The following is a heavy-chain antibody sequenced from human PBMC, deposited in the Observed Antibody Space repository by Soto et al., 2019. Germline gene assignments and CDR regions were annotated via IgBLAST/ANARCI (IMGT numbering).Heavy chain of an antibody. CDR1: GYTFVTYG. Sequence: QVQLVQSGAEVRKPGASVNLSCKASGYTFVTYGMHWVRQAPGQSLEWMGWINAGNGYRKYSPKFQGRVTITSDTSASTVYMELSSLRPGDTAVYYCARDYSDGSGYTWFDPWGRGTLVTVSS. J-gene: IGHJ5*02. CDR2: INAGNGYR. D-gene: IGHD3-22*01. V-gene: IGHV1-3*01. CDR3: ARDYSDGSGYTWFDP.